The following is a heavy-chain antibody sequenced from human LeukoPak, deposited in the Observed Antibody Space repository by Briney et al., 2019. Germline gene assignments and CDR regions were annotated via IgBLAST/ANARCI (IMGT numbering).Heavy chain of an antibody. D-gene: IGHD3-3*01. Sequence: GGSLRLSCAASGFTFSSYAMHWVRQAPGKGLEYVSAISSNGGSTYYANSVKGRFTISRGNSKNTLYLQMGSLRAEDMAVYYCARAPITILGVVKYYFDYWGQGTLVTVSS. J-gene: IGHJ4*02. V-gene: IGHV3-64*01. CDR3: ARAPITILGVVKYYFDY. CDR1: GFTFSSYA. CDR2: ISSNGGST.